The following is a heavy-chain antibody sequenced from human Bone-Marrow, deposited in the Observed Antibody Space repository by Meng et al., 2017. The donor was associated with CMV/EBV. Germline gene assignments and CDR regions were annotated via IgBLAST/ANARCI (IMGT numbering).Heavy chain of an antibody. V-gene: IGHV1-2*02. CDR1: GYTFTSYD. Sequence: ASVKVSCKASGYTFTSYDINWVRQAPGQGLEWMGWINPNSGGTNYAQKFQGRVTMTRDTSINTAYMELSRLRSDDTAVYYCARGEYYGSGSYPTDYWGQGTLVTVSS. D-gene: IGHD3-10*01. J-gene: IGHJ4*02. CDR3: ARGEYYGSGSYPTDY. CDR2: INPNSGGT.